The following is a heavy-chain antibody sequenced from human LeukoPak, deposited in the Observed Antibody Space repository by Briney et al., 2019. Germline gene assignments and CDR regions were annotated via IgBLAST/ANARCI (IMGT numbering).Heavy chain of an antibody. CDR1: NYTFTSYG. CDR3: ARAYCGGDCYSGDNWFDP. CDR2: INAYNGDT. D-gene: IGHD2-21*02. V-gene: IGHV1-18*01. J-gene: IGHJ5*02. Sequence: ASVKVSCKASNYTFTSYGISWVRQAPGQGLEWMAWINAYNGDTNYAQKFQGRVTLTTETSTSTAYMELSSLRSEDTAVYYCARAYCGGDCYSGDNWFDPWGQGTLVTVSS.